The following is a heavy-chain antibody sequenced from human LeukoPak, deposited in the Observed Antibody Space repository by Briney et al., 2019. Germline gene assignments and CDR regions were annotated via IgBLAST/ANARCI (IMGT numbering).Heavy chain of an antibody. D-gene: IGHD3-3*01. CDR2: INHSGST. CDR1: GGSFSGYY. Sequence: SETLSLTXAVYGGSFSGYYWSWIRQPPGKGLEWLGEINHSGSTNYNPSLKSRVTISVDTSKNQFSLKLSSVTAADTAVYYCARVTISDVSWFDPWGQGTLVTVSS. CDR3: ARVTISDVSWFDP. J-gene: IGHJ5*02. V-gene: IGHV4-34*01.